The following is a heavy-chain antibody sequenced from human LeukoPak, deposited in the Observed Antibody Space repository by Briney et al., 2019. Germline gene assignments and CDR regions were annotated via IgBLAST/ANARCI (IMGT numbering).Heavy chain of an antibody. Sequence: GGSLRLSCAASGFTLSSYWMHWVRQAPGKGLVWVSRINNDGSTTNYADSVKGRFTISGDNAKNTLYLQMNSLRAEDTAVYYCARKFLTGRLIDYWGQGTLVTASS. CDR2: INNDGSTT. V-gene: IGHV3-74*01. CDR1: GFTLSSYW. D-gene: IGHD7-27*01. J-gene: IGHJ4*02. CDR3: ARKFLTGRLIDY.